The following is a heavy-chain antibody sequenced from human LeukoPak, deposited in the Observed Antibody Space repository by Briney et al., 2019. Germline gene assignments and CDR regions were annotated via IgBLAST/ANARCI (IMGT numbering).Heavy chain of an antibody. V-gene: IGHV4-59*01. CDR2: IYYSGST. CDR1: GGSISSYY. Sequence: SETLSLTCTVSGGSISSYYWSWIRQPPGKGLDWIGYIYYSGSTNYNPSLKSRVTISVDTSKNQFSLKLSSVTAADTAVYYCARERFGEFEPLDVWGKGTTVTVSS. CDR3: ARERFGEFEPLDV. J-gene: IGHJ6*04. D-gene: IGHD3-10*01.